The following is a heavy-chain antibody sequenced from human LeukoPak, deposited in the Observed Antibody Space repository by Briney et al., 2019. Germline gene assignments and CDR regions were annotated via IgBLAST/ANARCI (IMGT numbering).Heavy chain of an antibody. CDR1: GGSISSYY. J-gene: IGHJ4*02. CDR3: ARSFDGYTNKGADY. Sequence: SETLSLTCTVSGGSISSYYWSWIRQPPGKGLEWIGYIYYSGSTNYNPSLKSRVTISVDTSKNQFSLKLSSVTAADTAVYYCARSFDGYTNKGADYWGQGTLVTVSS. V-gene: IGHV4-59*08. CDR2: IYYSGST. D-gene: IGHD5-24*01.